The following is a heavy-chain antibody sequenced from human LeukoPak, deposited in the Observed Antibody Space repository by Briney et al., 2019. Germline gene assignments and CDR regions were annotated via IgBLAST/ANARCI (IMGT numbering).Heavy chain of an antibody. D-gene: IGHD3-22*01. Sequence: SESLSLTCTVSGGSLSSYYWSWIRQPAGKGLEWIGRIHTSGSNNYNPSLNARVTMSVDTSKNQFSLKLSSVTAADTAVYYCARGMDSSGYYALDYWGQGTLVTVSS. CDR1: GGSLSSYY. J-gene: IGHJ4*02. CDR3: ARGMDSSGYYALDY. V-gene: IGHV4-4*07. CDR2: IHTSGSN.